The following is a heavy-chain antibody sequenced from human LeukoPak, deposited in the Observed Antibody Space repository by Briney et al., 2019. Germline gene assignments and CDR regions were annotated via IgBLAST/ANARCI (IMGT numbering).Heavy chain of an antibody. V-gene: IGHV3-49*03. CDR1: GFTFGDDA. CDR2: IRSKAYGGTT. CDR3: TTTAYGDNIDY. D-gene: IGHD4-17*01. Sequence: PGGSLRLSCTASGFTFGDDAVSWFRQAPGKGLEWVGFIRSKAYGGTTEYAASVKGRFTISRDDSKSIAYLQMNSLKTEDTAVYYCTTTAYGDNIDYWGQGTLVTVSS. J-gene: IGHJ4*02.